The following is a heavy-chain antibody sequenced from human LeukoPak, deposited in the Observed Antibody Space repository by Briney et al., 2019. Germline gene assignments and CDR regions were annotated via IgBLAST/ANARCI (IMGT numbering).Heavy chain of an antibody. J-gene: IGHJ4*02. CDR3: ASKRHTVILRDFDY. D-gene: IGHD4-17*01. CDR1: GGSISSYY. Sequence: PSETLSLTCTVSGGSISSYYWSWIRQPAGKGLEWIGRIYTSGSTNYNPSLKSRVTMSVDTSKNQFSLKLSSVTAADTAVYYCASKRHTVILRDFDYWGQGTLVTVSS. CDR2: IYTSGST. V-gene: IGHV4-4*07.